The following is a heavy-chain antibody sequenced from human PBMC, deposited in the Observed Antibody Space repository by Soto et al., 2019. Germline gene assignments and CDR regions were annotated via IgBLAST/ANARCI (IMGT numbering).Heavy chain of an antibody. J-gene: IGHJ6*02. CDR2: INTYNGNR. CDR1: GYNFTSYV. CDR3: VRDRNTAMEHSSSYYFGMDV. V-gene: IGHV1-18*04. D-gene: IGHD5-18*01. Sequence: GPAGNVCRRAAGYNFTSYVISWLRKSPGQGLEWMGWINTYNGNRNYEQKVQGRVTMTTDTSTSTVYMELRSLRSDDTAIYFCVRDRNTAMEHSSSYYFGMDVWGQGTPFTVSS.